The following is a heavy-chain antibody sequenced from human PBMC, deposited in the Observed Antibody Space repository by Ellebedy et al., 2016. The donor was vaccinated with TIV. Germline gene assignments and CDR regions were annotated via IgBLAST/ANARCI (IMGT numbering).Heavy chain of an antibody. J-gene: IGHJ4*02. D-gene: IGHD6-13*01. CDR3: AREVWYPAV. Sequence: GESLKISCAAAGFTFSTYWMHWVRQAPGKGLRWVSRINTDGSRTGYTDSVNGRFTISRDNAKNTLYLQMNGLRAEDTAVYYCAREVWYPAVWGQGTLVTVSS. V-gene: IGHV3-74*01. CDR2: INTDGSRT. CDR1: GFTFSTYW.